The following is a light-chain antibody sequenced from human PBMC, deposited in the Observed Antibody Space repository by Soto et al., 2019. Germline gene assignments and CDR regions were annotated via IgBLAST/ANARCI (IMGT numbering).Light chain of an antibody. J-gene: IGLJ1*01. Sequence: QSVLTQPASVSGSPGQSITISCTGTSSDVCIYNYVSWYQQHPGKAPKLMIYQVANRPSGVSNRFSGSKSGNTASLTISGLQAEDEADYYCSSYTGSTNYVFGTGPKVNV. CDR2: QVA. V-gene: IGLV2-14*01. CDR3: SSYTGSTNYV. CDR1: SSDVCIYNY.